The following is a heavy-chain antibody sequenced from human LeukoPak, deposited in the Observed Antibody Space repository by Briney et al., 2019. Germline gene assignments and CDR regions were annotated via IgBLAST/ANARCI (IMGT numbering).Heavy chain of an antibody. Sequence: AGGSLQISCQGSGSPFTSYWIGWVRQLPGKGLEWMGVIYPGDSDTRYSPSFQGPVTISADESISTAYLQWSSLKASDTAMYYCASLDYSNYNTEFDYWGQGTLVTVSS. J-gene: IGHJ4*02. CDR1: GSPFTSYW. CDR3: ASLDYSNYNTEFDY. D-gene: IGHD4-11*01. CDR2: IYPGDSDT. V-gene: IGHV5-51*03.